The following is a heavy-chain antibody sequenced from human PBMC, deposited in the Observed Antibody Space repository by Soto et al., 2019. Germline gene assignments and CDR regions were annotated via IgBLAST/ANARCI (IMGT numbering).Heavy chain of an antibody. CDR1: GFTFGDYA. J-gene: IGHJ6*02. V-gene: IGHV3-49*04. Sequence: GGSLRLSCTASGFTFGDYAMNWVRQAPGEGLEWVGFIRGKPNGGATDYAASLKGRFTISRDDSRSVAYLQMNSLKTEDTAVYYCTRDFQGQYYYGMGVWGQGTTVTVS. CDR2: IRGKPNGGAT. CDR3: TRDFQGQYYYGMGV.